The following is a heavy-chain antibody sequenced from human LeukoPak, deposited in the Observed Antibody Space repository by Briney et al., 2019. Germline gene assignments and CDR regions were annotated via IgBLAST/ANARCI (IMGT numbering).Heavy chain of an antibody. CDR1: GGFISSYY. V-gene: IGHV4-59*01. D-gene: IGHD6-19*01. J-gene: IGHJ4*02. CDR2: IYYSGST. Sequence: SETLSLTCTVSGGFISSYYWSWIRQPPGKGLEWIGYIYYSGSTTYNPSLKSRVTISIDTSKNQFSLRLTSVTAADTAAYYCAGGGYTSGWYVFDYWGQGTLVTVSS. CDR3: AGGGYTSGWYVFDY.